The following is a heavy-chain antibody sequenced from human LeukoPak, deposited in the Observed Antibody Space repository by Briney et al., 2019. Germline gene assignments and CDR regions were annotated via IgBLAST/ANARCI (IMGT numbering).Heavy chain of an antibody. J-gene: IGHJ4*02. Sequence: GGSLRLSCAASGFTFSSYGMHWVRQAPGKGLEWVAVISYDGSNKYYADSVKGRFTISRDNSKNTLYLQMNSLRAEDTAVYYCAKDSRIVVVVAPHIWGQGTLVTVSS. D-gene: IGHD2-15*01. CDR3: AKDSRIVVVVAPHI. CDR1: GFTFSSYG. V-gene: IGHV3-30*18. CDR2: ISYDGSNK.